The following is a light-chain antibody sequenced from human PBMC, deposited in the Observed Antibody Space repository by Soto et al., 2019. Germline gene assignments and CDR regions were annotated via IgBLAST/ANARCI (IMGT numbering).Light chain of an antibody. Sequence: EIVLTQSPGTLSLSPGERATLSCRASQSVSSSYLAWYQQKPGQAPRLLIYDASRATGIPDRFSGSGSGTDFTLTITRLEPADFAVSYCQHYRTTALFGPGTKVDI. CDR3: QHYRTTAL. J-gene: IGKJ3*01. V-gene: IGKV3-20*01. CDR2: DAS. CDR1: QSVSSSY.